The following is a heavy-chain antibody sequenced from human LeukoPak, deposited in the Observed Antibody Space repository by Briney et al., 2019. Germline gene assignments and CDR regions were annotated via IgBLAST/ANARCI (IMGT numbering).Heavy chain of an antibody. V-gene: IGHV3-23*01. D-gene: IGHD1-26*01. CDR2: IGGSGGST. Sequence: QTGGSLRLSCAASGFTFSSFPVSWVRQAPGKGLEWVSTIGGSGGSTYYADSVKGRFTISRDNSKNTLYLQMNSLRAEDTAVYYCARAHSGSFDYWGQGTLVTVSS. CDR3: ARAHSGSFDY. J-gene: IGHJ4*02. CDR1: GFTFSSFP.